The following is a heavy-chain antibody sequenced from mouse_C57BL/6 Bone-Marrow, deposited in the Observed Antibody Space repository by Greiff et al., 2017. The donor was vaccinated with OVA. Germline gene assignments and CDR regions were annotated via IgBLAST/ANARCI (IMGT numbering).Heavy chain of an antibody. J-gene: IGHJ2*01. CDR3: ARKDYYGSSLDY. V-gene: IGHV5-17*01. CDR2: ISSGSSTI. D-gene: IGHD1-1*01. Sequence: EVKLMESGGGLVKPGGSLKLSCAASGFTFSDYGMHWVRQAPEKGLAWVAYISSGSSTIYYADTVKGRFTISRDNAKNTLFLQMTSLRSEDTAMYYCARKDYYGSSLDYWGQGTTLTVSS. CDR1: GFTFSDYG.